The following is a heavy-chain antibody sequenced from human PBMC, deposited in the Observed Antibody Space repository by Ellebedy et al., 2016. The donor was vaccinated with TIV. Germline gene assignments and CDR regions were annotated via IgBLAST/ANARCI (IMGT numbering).Heavy chain of an antibody. J-gene: IGHJ3*02. D-gene: IGHD3-16*01. Sequence: MPGGSLRLSCTVPGGSLSSSSHFRGWIRQAPEKGLEWIGSVYSDGTTYYNASLKSRVFISIDTSKNQFSLKVTSVTAADTAMYFCARDRARGTLDAYLDIWGQGTMVTVSS. CDR3: ARDRARGTLDAYLDI. CDR2: VYSDGTT. V-gene: IGHV4-39*07. CDR1: GGSLSSSSHF.